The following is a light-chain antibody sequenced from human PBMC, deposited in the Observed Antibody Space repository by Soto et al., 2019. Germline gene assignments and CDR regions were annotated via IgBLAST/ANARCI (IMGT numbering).Light chain of an antibody. CDR1: QSVSTSN. J-gene: IGKJ1*01. CDR3: QQYDNSVWT. V-gene: IGKV3-20*01. Sequence: IVFTQSPCTLSSSPGERTTLSCRASQSVSTSNLAWYQQRPGQAPRLLIYGASRRATGIPDRFSGSGSGTDFTLTISRLEPEDLAVYYCQQYDNSVWTFGQGTKVDIK. CDR2: GAS.